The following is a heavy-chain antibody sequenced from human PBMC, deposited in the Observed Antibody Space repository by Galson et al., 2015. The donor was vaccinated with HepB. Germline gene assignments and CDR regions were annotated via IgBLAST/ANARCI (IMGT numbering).Heavy chain of an antibody. CDR3: ARDQYITIFGVVIRAYYYGMDV. D-gene: IGHD3-3*01. Sequence: SCKASGYTFTSYGISWVRQAPGQGLEWMGWISAYNGNTNYAQKLQGRVTMTTDTSTSTAYMELRSLRSDDTAVYYCARDQYITIFGVVIRAYYYGMDVWGQGTTVTASS. CDR2: ISAYNGNT. CDR1: GYTFTSYG. V-gene: IGHV1-18*01. J-gene: IGHJ6*02.